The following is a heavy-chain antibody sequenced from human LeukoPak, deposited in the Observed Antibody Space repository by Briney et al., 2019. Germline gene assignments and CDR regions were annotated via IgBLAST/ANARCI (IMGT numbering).Heavy chain of an antibody. CDR2: INHSGST. Sequence: PSETLSLTCAVYGGSFSGYYWSWIRQPPGKGLEWIGEINHSGSTNYNPSLKSRVTISVDTSKNQFSLKLSSVTAADTAVYYCARGRGWVAFDIWGQGTMVTASS. V-gene: IGHV4-34*01. CDR3: ARGRGWVAFDI. J-gene: IGHJ3*02. CDR1: GGSFSGYY. D-gene: IGHD3-10*01.